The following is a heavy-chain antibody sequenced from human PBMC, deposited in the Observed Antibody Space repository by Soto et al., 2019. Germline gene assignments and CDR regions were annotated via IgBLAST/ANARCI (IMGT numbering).Heavy chain of an antibody. J-gene: IGHJ4*02. Sequence: PEETLSLTCTVSGGSISSYYWSWIRQPPGKGLEWIGYIYYSGSTNYNPSLKSRVTISVDTSKNQFSLKLSSVTAADTAVYYCARDNGYSYGYTLDHWGQGTLVTVSS. D-gene: IGHD5-18*01. CDR1: GGSISSYY. CDR2: IYYSGST. CDR3: ARDNGYSYGYTLDH. V-gene: IGHV4-59*01.